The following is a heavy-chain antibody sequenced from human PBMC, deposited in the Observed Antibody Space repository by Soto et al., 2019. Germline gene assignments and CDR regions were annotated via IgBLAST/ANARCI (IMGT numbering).Heavy chain of an antibody. D-gene: IGHD1-26*01. V-gene: IGHV5-51*01. CDR3: ARPRGSGSYYYSFES. CDR1: GYTFTHYW. J-gene: IGHJ4*02. CDR2: IYPSDSRV. Sequence: PGESLKISCKVSGYTFTHYWLAWVRQVPGKGLEWVGFIYPSDSRVTYSPSFQGRVTISADNSITTSSLQFSSLKTSDTATYFCARPRGSGSYYYSFESWGQGTPVTVSS.